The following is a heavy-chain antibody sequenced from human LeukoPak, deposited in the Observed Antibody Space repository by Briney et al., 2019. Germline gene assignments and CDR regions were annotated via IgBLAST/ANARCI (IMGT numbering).Heavy chain of an antibody. CDR3: ASNNRYCSSTSCYPVDYYYYYMDV. D-gene: IGHD2-2*01. CDR1: GFSFTQIG. V-gene: IGHV3-11*04. Sequence: GGSLRLSCAFSGFSFTQIGMGWVRQAPGKGLEWVSYISSSGSTIYYADSVKGRFTISRDNAKNSLYLQMNSLRAEDTAVYYCASNNRYCSSTSCYPVDYYYYYMDVWGKGTTVTVSS. CDR2: ISSSGSTI. J-gene: IGHJ6*03.